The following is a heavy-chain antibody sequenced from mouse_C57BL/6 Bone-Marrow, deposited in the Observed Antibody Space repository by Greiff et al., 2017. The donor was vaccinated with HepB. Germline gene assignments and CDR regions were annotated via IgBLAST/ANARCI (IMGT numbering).Heavy chain of an antibody. CDR3: ARASNWENYFDY. Sequence: EVKVVESGGGLVQSGRSLRLSCATSGFTFSDFYMEWVRQAPGKGLEWIAASRNKANDYTTEYSASVKGRFIVSRDTSQSILYLQMNALRAEDTAIYCCARASNWENYFDYWGQGTTLTVSS. D-gene: IGHD4-1*01. V-gene: IGHV7-1*01. J-gene: IGHJ2*01. CDR2: SRNKANDYTT. CDR1: GFTFSDFY.